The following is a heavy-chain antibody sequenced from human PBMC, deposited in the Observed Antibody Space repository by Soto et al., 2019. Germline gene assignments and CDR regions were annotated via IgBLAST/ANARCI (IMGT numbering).Heavy chain of an antibody. D-gene: IGHD3-3*01. CDR3: AKDQKSYDFWSGYYTPYYYYGLDV. CDR2: ISNDENKR. V-gene: IGHV3-30*18. J-gene: IGHJ6*02. Sequence: GGSLRLSCAASGFTFSGYGMHWVRQAPGKGLEWGAVISNDENKRFYADSVEFRFTISRDNSKNTLYLQMDSLRTEDTAVYYCAKDQKSYDFWSGYYTPYYYYGLDVWGQGATVTVSS. CDR1: GFTFSGYG.